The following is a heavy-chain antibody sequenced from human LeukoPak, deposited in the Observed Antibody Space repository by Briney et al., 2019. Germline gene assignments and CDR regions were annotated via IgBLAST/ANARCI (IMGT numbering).Heavy chain of an antibody. D-gene: IGHD4-17*01. CDR2: ISYSSGHI. CDR1: GFTFRIYS. Sequence: GESLRLSCAASGFTFRIYSMNWVRQAPGKGLEWVSSISYSSGHIYYADSVKGRFTISRDNAKNSLYLQMNSLRADDTALYYCARDVTVTTNGRYAFDIWGQGTVVTVSS. CDR3: ARDVTVTTNGRYAFDI. J-gene: IGHJ3*02. V-gene: IGHV3-21*01.